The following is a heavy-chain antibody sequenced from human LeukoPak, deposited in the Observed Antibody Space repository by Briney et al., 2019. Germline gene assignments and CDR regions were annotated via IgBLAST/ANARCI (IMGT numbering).Heavy chain of an antibody. Sequence: SETLSLTCTVSGGSISSYYWNWIRQPPGKGLVWIGYIYYSGSTNYNPSLKSRVTISVDTSKNQFSLKLSSVTAADTAVYYCARGGRGYTYAPDAFDIWGQGTMVTVSS. D-gene: IGHD5-18*01. CDR2: IYYSGST. V-gene: IGHV4-59*01. CDR1: GGSISSYY. CDR3: ARGGRGYTYAPDAFDI. J-gene: IGHJ3*02.